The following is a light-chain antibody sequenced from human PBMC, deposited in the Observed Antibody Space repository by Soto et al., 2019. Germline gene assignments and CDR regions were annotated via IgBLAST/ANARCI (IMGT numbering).Light chain of an antibody. Sequence: DIQMTQSPSTLSASVGDRVTITCRASQSISRWLAWHQQKPGKAPKLLIYDASSLESGVPSRLSGSGSGTEFTLTISSLQPDDFATYYCQQYYNYPLTFGGGTKVDI. CDR3: QQYYNYPLT. CDR1: QSISRW. CDR2: DAS. V-gene: IGKV1-5*01. J-gene: IGKJ4*01.